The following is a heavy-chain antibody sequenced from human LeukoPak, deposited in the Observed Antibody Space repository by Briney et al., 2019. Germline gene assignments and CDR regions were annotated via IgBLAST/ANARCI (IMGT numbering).Heavy chain of an antibody. V-gene: IGHV3-30*02. CDR1: GFPFRSYD. CDR2: IQDEGISK. D-gene: IGHD1-26*01. Sequence: SGGSLRLSCLGSGFPFRSYDMHWVRQAPGKGPEWVAYIQDEGISKNYGDSVKGRFDISRDNSKNTVYLDMASLTVADTALYYCAKAGDSANYYFDSWGHGTLVIVSS. CDR3: AKAGDSANYYFDS. J-gene: IGHJ4*01.